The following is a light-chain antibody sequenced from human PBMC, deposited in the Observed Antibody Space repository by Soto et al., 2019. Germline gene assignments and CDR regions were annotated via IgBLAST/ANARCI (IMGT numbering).Light chain of an antibody. CDR3: QHYRTS. V-gene: IGKV3-20*01. Sequence: EIVLTQSPGTLSLSPGERATLSCRASQSVSSSYLAWYQQKPGQAPRQLIYGASSRATGIPDRFSGSGSGTDFPLTITRLEPEAFAVYYCQHYRTSFGGGTRVEIK. CDR1: QSVSSSY. J-gene: IGKJ4*01. CDR2: GAS.